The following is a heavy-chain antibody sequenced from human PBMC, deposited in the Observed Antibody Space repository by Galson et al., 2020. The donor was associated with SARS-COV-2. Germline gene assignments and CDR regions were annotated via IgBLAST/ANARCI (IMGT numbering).Heavy chain of an antibody. CDR1: GFTFSRYG. CDR3: AKDHQGFGGVISRFITTYYYYGMDV. V-gene: IGHV3-30*18. CDR2: ISYDGSNK. Sequence: PGGSLRLSCAASGFTFSRYGMHWVRQAPGKGLEWVAVISYDGSNKYYADSVKGRFTISRDNSKNTLYLQMNSLRAEDTAVYYCAKDHQGFGGVISRFITTYYYYGMDVWGQGTTVTVSS. J-gene: IGHJ6*02. D-gene: IGHD3-16*01.